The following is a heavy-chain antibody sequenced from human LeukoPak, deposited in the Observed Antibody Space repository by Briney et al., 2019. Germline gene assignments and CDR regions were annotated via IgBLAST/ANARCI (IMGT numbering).Heavy chain of an antibody. CDR2: IYPGDSDT. J-gene: IGHJ1*01. CDR3: ARHPQSGGSPMCYFHH. CDR1: GYSFTSYW. V-gene: IGHV5-51*01. Sequence: GESLKISCKGSGYSFTSYWIGWVRQMPGKGLEWMGIIYPGDSDTRYSPSFQGQVTISVDRSINTAYLQWSSLKASDTAIYYCARHPQSGGSPMCYFHHWGQGTLVTVSS. D-gene: IGHD2-15*01.